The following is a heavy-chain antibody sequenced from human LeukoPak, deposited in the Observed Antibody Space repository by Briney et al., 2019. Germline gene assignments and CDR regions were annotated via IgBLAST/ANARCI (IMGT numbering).Heavy chain of an antibody. CDR1: GGSISSYY. D-gene: IGHD2-15*01. CDR2: IYYSGST. V-gene: IGHV4-59*01. Sequence: MTSETLSLTCTVSGGSISSYYWSWIRQPPGKGLEWIGYIYYSGSTNYNPSLKSRVTISVDTSKNQFSLKLSSVTAADTAVYYCARSGWSTPRDAFNIWGQGTMVTVSS. CDR3: ARSGWSTPRDAFNI. J-gene: IGHJ3*02.